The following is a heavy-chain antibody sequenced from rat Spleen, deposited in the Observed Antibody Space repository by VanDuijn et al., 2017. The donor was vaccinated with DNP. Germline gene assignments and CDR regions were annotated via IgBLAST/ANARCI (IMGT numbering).Heavy chain of an antibody. V-gene: IGHV5-58*01. CDR2: INTDGGST. Sequence: EVQLVETGGGLVQPGRSLKLSCVASGFTFSSSWMFWIRQAPGKGLEWVASINTDGGSTFYPDSVKGRFTISRDKAENTVYLQMSSLRSEDTATYYCASWAPIAPLSTSNYWGQGVMVTVSS. D-gene: IGHD1-2*01. CDR3: ASWAPIAPLSTSNY. CDR1: GFTFSSSW. J-gene: IGHJ2*01.